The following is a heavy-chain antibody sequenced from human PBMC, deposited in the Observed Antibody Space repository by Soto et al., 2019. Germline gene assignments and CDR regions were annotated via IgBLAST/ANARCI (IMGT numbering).Heavy chain of an antibody. D-gene: IGHD3-22*01. CDR2: IYPGDSDT. J-gene: IGHJ6*02. CDR1: GYSFTSYW. V-gene: IGHV5-51*01. CDR3: ARGVRVITRHYYYGMDV. Sequence: GESLKISCKGSGYSFTSYWIGWVRQMPGKGLEWMGIIYPGDSDTRYSPSFQGQVTISADKSISTAYLQWSSLKASDTAMYYCARGVRVITRHYYYGMDVWGQGTTVTVSS.